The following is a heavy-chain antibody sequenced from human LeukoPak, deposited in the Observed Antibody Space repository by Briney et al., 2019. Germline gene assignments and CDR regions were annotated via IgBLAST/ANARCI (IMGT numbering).Heavy chain of an antibody. D-gene: IGHD3-3*01. Sequence: GGSLRLSCAASGFTFKNYWMTWVRQAPGKGLEWVANIKQDGSEKYYGDSVKGRFTISRDNTKNSLYLQMNSLRPEDSAVYYWAIEECNFWSGSPEYWGQGTLVTASS. CDR1: GFTFKNYW. CDR3: AIEECNFWSGSPEY. V-gene: IGHV3-7*05. J-gene: IGHJ4*02. CDR2: IKQDGSEK.